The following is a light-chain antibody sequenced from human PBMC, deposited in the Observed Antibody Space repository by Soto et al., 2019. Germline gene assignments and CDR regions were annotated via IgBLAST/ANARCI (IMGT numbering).Light chain of an antibody. V-gene: IGKV3D-15*01. CDR2: GAS. CDR1: QSVSTN. Sequence: EIVMTQSPATLSVFPGERATLSCRASQSVSTNLAWYQQKPGQAPTLLIYGASSRATGIPARFSGSGSGTEFTLTISSLQSEDFAVYYCHQYNNWPPSTFSQGTKVEIK. J-gene: IGKJ1*01. CDR3: HQYNNWPPST.